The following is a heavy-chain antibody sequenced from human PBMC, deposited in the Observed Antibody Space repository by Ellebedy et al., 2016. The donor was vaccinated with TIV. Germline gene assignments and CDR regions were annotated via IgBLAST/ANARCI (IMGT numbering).Heavy chain of an antibody. J-gene: IGHJ4*02. CDR3: MCSVPDTALTKNY. CDR1: GGSFSAYS. V-gene: IGHV4-34*01. Sequence: MPSETLSLTCAVYGGSFSAYSWSWIRQPPGKGLEWSGEINHSGSTDYHPSLQSRVTILLDTSKNQFSLKLRAVTAADTAVYYCMCSVPDTALTKNYWGQGTLVTVAS. D-gene: IGHD5-18*01. CDR2: INHSGST.